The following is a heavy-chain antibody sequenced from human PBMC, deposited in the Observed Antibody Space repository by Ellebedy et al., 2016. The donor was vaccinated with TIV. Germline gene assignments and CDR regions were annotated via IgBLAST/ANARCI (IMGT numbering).Heavy chain of an antibody. CDR3: ARPARTMGATLYFDL. Sequence: MPSETLSLTCTVSGGSISSGGYYWSWIRQHPGKGLEWIGYIYYSGSTNYNPSLKTRVTISVDTSKNQFSLKLNSVTAADTAVYYCARPARTMGATLYFDLWGRGTLVTVSS. D-gene: IGHD1-26*01. CDR2: IYYSGST. V-gene: IGHV4-61*08. CDR1: GGSISSGGYY. J-gene: IGHJ2*01.